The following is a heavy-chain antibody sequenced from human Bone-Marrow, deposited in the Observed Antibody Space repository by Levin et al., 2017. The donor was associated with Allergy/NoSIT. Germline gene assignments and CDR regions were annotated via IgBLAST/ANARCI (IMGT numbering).Heavy chain of an antibody. D-gene: IGHD1-26*01. J-gene: IGHJ4*02. Sequence: VSGPTLVKPTQTLTLTCTFSGISLSTNGMCVSWIRQPPGKALEWLARIDWDDDKYYSTSLKTRLTITKDTSKNQVVLTMTNMDPVDTATYYCVRMPRVGPTEFDYWGPGTLVTVSS. V-gene: IGHV2-70*11. CDR2: IDWDDDK. CDR1: GISLSTNGMC. CDR3: VRMPRVGPTEFDY.